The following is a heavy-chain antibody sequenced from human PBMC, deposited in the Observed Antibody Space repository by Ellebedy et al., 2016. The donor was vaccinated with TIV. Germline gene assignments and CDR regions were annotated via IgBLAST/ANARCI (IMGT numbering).Heavy chain of an antibody. D-gene: IGHD3-10*01. CDR2: INHSGST. Sequence: GSLRLXCAVYGGSFSGYYWSWIRQPPGKGLEWIGEINHSGSTNYNPSLKSRVTISVDTSKNQFSLKRSSVTAADTAVYYCARAVVRGVIIVRYYFDYWGQGTLVTVSS. CDR1: GGSFSGYY. J-gene: IGHJ4*02. V-gene: IGHV4-34*01. CDR3: ARAVVRGVIIVRYYFDY.